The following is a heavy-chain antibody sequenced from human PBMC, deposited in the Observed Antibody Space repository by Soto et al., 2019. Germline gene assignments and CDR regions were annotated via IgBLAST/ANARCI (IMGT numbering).Heavy chain of an antibody. CDR3: AGSYKYGSGTFDAFDV. J-gene: IGHJ3*01. D-gene: IGHD3-10*01. Sequence: QVQLVQSGTEVKKPGSSVKVSCKASGGTSSSYAISWVRQAPGQGLEWMGGIIPIFGTTNYAQKFQGRVSITADESTSTAFMELSSLRSEDTAVYYCAGSYKYGSGTFDAFDVWGQGTNVIVSS. CDR1: GGTSSSYA. CDR2: IIPIFGTT. V-gene: IGHV1-69*01.